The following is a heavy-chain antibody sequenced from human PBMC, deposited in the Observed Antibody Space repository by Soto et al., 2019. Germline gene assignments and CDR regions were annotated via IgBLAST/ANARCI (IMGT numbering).Heavy chain of an antibody. J-gene: IGHJ6*02. D-gene: IGHD6-19*01. CDR3: ARDFNIEAVAGYGMDV. Sequence: GGSLRLSCAASGFTFSSYSMNWVRQAPGKGLEWVSSISSSSSYIYYADSVKGRFTISRDNAKNSLYLQMNSLRAEDTAVYYCARDFNIEAVAGYGMDVWGQGTTVTVSS. V-gene: IGHV3-21*01. CDR2: ISSSSSYI. CDR1: GFTFSSYS.